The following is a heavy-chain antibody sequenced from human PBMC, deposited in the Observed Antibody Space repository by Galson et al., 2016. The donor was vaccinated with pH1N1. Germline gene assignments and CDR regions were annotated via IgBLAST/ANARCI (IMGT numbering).Heavy chain of an antibody. V-gene: IGHV3-30*18. CDR3: AKDHSPYCTGGSCYSKGFDS. CDR1: GFAFRTYG. J-gene: IGHJ4*02. D-gene: IGHD2-15*01. CDR2: MSFDGNDK. Sequence: SLRLSCAASGFAFRTYGMHWVRQAPGKGLEWVAGMSFDGNDKYYVDSVKGRFTIARDKSTNMPHLQMNSLRNEDTAVYYCAKDHSPYCTGGSCYSKGFDSWGRGTLVTVSS.